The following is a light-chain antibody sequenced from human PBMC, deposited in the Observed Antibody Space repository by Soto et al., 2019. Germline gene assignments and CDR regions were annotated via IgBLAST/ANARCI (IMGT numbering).Light chain of an antibody. V-gene: IGKV1-5*03. CDR3: QQYKTYTYT. CDR2: RAS. CDR1: QSIDRW. Sequence: DIQMTQSPSTLLTSVGDRVTITCRASQSIDRWLAWYQQKPGKAPKLLIYRASSLESGVPSRFSGSGSGTEFTLTISSLQPDDFTTYYCQQYKTYTYTFAQGTKLEIK. J-gene: IGKJ2*01.